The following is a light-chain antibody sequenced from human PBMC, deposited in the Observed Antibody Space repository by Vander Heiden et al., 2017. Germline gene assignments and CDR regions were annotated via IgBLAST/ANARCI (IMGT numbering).Light chain of an antibody. J-gene: IGLJ3*02. CDR1: SGPSSYI. CDR3: ETWDSNTHWV. V-gene: IGLV4-60*03. Sequence: QPVLTQSSSASASLGSSVKLTCTLSSGPSSYIIAWHQQQPGKAPRYLMKLEGSGSYNKGRGVPDRVSGSSSGADRYLTISNLQSEDEADYYCETWDSNTHWVFGGGTKLTVL. CDR2: LEGSGSY.